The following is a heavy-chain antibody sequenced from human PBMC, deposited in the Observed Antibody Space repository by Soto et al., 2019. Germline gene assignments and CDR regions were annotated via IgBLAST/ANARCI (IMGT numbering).Heavy chain of an antibody. CDR3: ARAVREWLVRGGYYFDY. J-gene: IGHJ4*02. CDR2: INPSGGST. V-gene: IGHV1-46*01. Sequence: QVQLVQSGAEVKKPGASVKVSCKASGYTFTSYYMHWVRQAPGQGLEWIGIINPSGGSTSYAQNFQGRVTMTRDTSTSTVYMELSSLRSEDTAVYYCARAVREWLVRGGYYFDYWGQGTLVTVSS. CDR1: GYTFTSYY. D-gene: IGHD6-19*01.